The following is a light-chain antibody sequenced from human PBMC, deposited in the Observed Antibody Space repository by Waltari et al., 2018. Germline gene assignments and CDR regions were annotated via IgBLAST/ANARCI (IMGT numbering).Light chain of an antibody. V-gene: IGKV1-5*01. CDR3: QQYNSYSPNT. J-gene: IGKJ2*01. CDR1: QSISSW. CDR2: DAS. Sequence: DIQMTQSPSTLSASVGDRVTITCRASQSISSWFAWYQQKPGKAPKLLIYDASSLKSGVPSRFSGSGSGTEFTLTISSLQPDDFATYYCQQYNSYSPNTFGQGTKLEIK.